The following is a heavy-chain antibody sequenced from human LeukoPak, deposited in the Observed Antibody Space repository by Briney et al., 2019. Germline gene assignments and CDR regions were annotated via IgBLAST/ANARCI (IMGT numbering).Heavy chain of an antibody. CDR1: GVTLHDYA. CDR2: IYWNSDRI. J-gene: IGHJ4*02. Sequence: SGRSLRLSCVGSGVTLHDYAMHWVRQAPGKGLEWVSGIYWNSDRIDYADSVKGRFTISRDNAKNSLYLQMNSLKTEDTAVYYCTTGAYRGGDCYRFDYWGQGTLVTVSS. D-gene: IGHD2-21*02. CDR3: TTGAYRGGDCYRFDY. V-gene: IGHV3-9*01.